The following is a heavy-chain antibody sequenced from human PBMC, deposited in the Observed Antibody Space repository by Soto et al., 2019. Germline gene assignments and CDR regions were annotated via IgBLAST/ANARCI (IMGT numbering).Heavy chain of an antibody. CDR3: ARSPMTFGGVIAHDY. Sequence: QVQLQESGPGLLKPSETLSLTCTVSGGSISSYYWSWIRQPPGKGLEWIGYIYYSGSTNYNPSLKSRVTISVDTSKNQFSLKLSSVTAADTAVYYCARSPMTFGGVIAHDYWGQGTLVTVSS. J-gene: IGHJ4*02. CDR1: GGSISSYY. CDR2: IYYSGST. D-gene: IGHD3-16*02. V-gene: IGHV4-59*01.